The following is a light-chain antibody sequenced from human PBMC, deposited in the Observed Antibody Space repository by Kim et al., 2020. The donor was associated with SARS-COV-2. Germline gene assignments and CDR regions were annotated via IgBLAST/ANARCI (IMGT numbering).Light chain of an antibody. CDR2: DAA. Sequence: PGESAPLSCRASHNIDISLAWYQQTPGQAPRLLIYDAAVRAAGIPDRFSGSGSGTDFTLTIGSLAPEDFAIYYCQQRGSWPPPLTFGGGTKVDIK. J-gene: IGKJ4*01. CDR1: HNIDIS. V-gene: IGKV3-11*01. CDR3: QQRGSWPPPLT.